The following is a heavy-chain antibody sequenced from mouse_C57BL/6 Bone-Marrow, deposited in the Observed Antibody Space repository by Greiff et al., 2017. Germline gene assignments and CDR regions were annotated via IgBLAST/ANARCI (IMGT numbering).Heavy chain of an antibody. D-gene: IGHD2-5*01. CDR1: GYTFTSYW. J-gene: IGHJ1*03. CDR2: IYPGSGRT. V-gene: IGHV1-55*01. Sequence: QVQLQQPGAELVKPGASVKMSCKASGYTFTSYWITWVKQRPGQGLEWIGDIYPGSGRTNYNEKFKSKATLTVDTSSSTADMQLSSLTSEDSAVYYCARPYYSNYWYFEFWGTGTTVTVSS. CDR3: ARPYYSNYWYFEF.